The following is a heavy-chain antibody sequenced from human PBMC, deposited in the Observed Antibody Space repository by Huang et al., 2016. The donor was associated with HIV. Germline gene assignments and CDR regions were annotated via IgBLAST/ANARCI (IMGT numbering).Heavy chain of an antibody. CDR3: AYQQWLVGGLNH. D-gene: IGHD6-19*01. V-gene: IGHV3-21*02. CDR1: GFAFSSYG. J-gene: IGHJ5*02. CDR2: IGSDSSYI. Sequence: EVELVESGGGLVKPGGSLRLSCAASGFAFSSYGMNGVRQAPGKGREWVAFIGSDSSYIYTADSVKGRVTNSRDNAKSSIYLQLDSLRAEDTAVYYCAYQQWLVGGLNHWGQGTLVVVSS.